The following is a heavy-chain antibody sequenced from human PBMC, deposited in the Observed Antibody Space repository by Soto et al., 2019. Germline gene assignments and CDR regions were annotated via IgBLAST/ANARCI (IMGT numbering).Heavy chain of an antibody. CDR2: ISYDGSNK. D-gene: IGHD4-4*01. Sequence: QVLLAESGGGVVQPGRSLRLSCAASGFTFSSYGMHWVRQAPGKGLEWVTVISYDGSNKYYVDSVKGRFTISRDNSENTLYLEMNSLRAEDTAVYYCAKDRHDYSNYFDHWGQGTLVTVSS. V-gene: IGHV3-30*18. CDR1: GFTFSSYG. CDR3: AKDRHDYSNYFDH. J-gene: IGHJ4*02.